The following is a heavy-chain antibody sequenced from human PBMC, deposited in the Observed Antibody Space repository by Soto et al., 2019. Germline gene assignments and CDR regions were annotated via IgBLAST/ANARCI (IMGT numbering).Heavy chain of an antibody. CDR2: IHTSGST. CDR3: ARANDLSPSE. J-gene: IGHJ4*02. CDR1: GGSISSYY. V-gene: IGHV4-4*07. Sequence: QVQLQESGPGLMKPSETLSLTCTVSGGSISSYYWTWIRQPAGKGLEWIGRIHTSGSTNYNPSLKSRVTMSVDTSKNKFSLRLSSVTAADTAVYYCARANDLSPSEWGQGTLVTVSS.